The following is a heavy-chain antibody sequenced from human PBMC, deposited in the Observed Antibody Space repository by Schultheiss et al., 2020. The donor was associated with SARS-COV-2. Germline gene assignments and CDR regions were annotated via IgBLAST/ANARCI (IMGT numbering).Heavy chain of an antibody. Sequence: SETLSLTCVVSGGSISRGGNSWSWIRQPPGKGLEWMGYIYHSGSIYYNPSLKSRVTISVDTSKNQFSLKLNSVIAADTAVYYCARGFGAGPFDIWGQGTTVTVSS. D-gene: IGHD3-10*01. CDR3: ARGFGAGPFDI. CDR1: GGSISRGGNS. J-gene: IGHJ3*02. CDR2: IYHSGSI. V-gene: IGHV4-30-2*01.